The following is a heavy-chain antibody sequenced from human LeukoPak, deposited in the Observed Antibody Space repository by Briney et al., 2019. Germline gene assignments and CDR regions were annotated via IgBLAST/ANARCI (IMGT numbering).Heavy chain of an antibody. J-gene: IGHJ1*01. V-gene: IGHV3-64*02. CDR1: GLSFSTSA. CDR2: ISSDGGST. Sequence: GGSLRLSCAASGLSFSTSAMHWVRQAPGKGLEYVAAISSDGGSTYHADSVKGRFTISRDNSKNTLYLQMGSLRTEDMAMYYCARSSDARFGELVLWGQGTLVTVSS. D-gene: IGHD3-10*01. CDR3: ARSSDARFGELVL.